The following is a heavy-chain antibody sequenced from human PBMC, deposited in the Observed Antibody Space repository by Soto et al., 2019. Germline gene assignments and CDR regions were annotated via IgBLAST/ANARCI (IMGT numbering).Heavy chain of an antibody. V-gene: IGHV3-30*18. J-gene: IGHJ6*02. D-gene: IGHD3-10*01. CDR2: ISYDGSNK. Sequence: GGSLRLSCAASGFTFSSYGMHWVRQAPGKGLEWVAVISYDGSNKYYADSVKGRFTISRDNSKNTLYLQVNSLRAEDTAVYYCAKDNYGSGSYYYYYGMDVWGQGTTVTVSS. CDR3: AKDNYGSGSYYYYYGMDV. CDR1: GFTFSSYG.